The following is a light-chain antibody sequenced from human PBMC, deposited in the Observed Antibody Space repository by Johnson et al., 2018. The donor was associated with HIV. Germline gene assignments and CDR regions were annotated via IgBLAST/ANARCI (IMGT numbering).Light chain of an antibody. CDR3: GVWDASLSPHYV. CDR2: EDN. V-gene: IGLV1-51*02. J-gene: IGLJ1*01. Sequence: QSLLTQPPSLSAAPGQRVSISCSGNSSNIENYFVSWYQQLPGAAPRLLIYEDNKRPSGIPDRFSGSKSGASATLGITGLQTGDEADYYCGVWDASLSPHYVFGTGTTVIVL. CDR1: SSNIENYF.